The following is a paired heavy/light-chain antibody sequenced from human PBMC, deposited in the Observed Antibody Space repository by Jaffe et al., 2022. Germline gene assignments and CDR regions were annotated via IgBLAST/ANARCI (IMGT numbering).Light chain of an antibody. Sequence: QSVLTQPPSVSGAPGQRVTISCTGSSSNIGAGYDVHWYQQLPGTAPKLLIYGNSNRPSGVPDRFSGSKSGTSASLAITGLQAEDEADYYCQSYDSSLSGSLYVFGTGTKVTVL. CDR3: QSYDSSLSGSLYV. CDR1: SSNIGAGYD. CDR2: GNS. J-gene: IGLJ1*01. V-gene: IGLV1-40*01.
Heavy chain of an antibody. J-gene: IGHJ5*02. Sequence: QITLKESGPTLVKPTQTLTLTCTFSGFSLSTSGVGVGWIRQPPGKALEWLALIYWDDDKRYSPSLKSRLTITKDTSKNQVVLTMTNMDPVDTATYYCAHTLMVRGVIITWAGSWFDPWGQGTLVTVSS. CDR1: GFSLSTSGVG. D-gene: IGHD3-10*01. CDR2: IYWDDDK. V-gene: IGHV2-5*02. CDR3: AHTLMVRGVIITWAGSWFDP.